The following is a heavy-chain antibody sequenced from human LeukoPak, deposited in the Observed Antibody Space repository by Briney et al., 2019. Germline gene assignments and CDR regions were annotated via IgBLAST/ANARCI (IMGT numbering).Heavy chain of an antibody. Sequence: GGSLRLSCAASGFTVSSNYMSWVRQAPGKGLEWVSVIYSGGSTYYADSVKGRFTISRDNSKNTLYLQMNSLRAEDTAVYYCATMVAATPGDAFDIWGQGTMVTVSS. D-gene: IGHD2-15*01. CDR3: ATMVAATPGDAFDI. V-gene: IGHV3-66*01. J-gene: IGHJ3*02. CDR2: IYSGGST. CDR1: GFTVSSNY.